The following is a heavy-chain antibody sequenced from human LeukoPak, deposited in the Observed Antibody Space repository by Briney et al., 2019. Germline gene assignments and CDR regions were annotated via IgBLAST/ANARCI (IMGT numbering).Heavy chain of an antibody. CDR3: ARGYYDSSDSSDLNY. Sequence: GRSLRLSCAASGFTFSSYAMHWVRQAPGKGLEWVAVIPYDGSNKYYADSVEGRFTISRDNSKNTLYLQMNSLRAEDTAVYYCARGYYDSSDSSDLNYWGQGTLVTVSS. CDR1: GFTFSSYA. D-gene: IGHD3-22*01. J-gene: IGHJ4*02. CDR2: IPYDGSNK. V-gene: IGHV3-30*04.